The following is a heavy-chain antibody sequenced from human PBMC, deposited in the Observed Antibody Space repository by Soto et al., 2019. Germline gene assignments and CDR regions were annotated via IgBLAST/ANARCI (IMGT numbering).Heavy chain of an antibody. CDR1: GFTFSNAW. CDR2: IKSKTDGGTT. Sequence: GGSLRLSCAASGFTFSNAWMSWVRQAPGKGLEWVGRIKSKTDGGTTDYAAPVKGRFTISRDDSKNTLYLQMNSLKTEDTAVYYCTTETPWGILGGGDYWGQGTLVTVSS. J-gene: IGHJ4*02. V-gene: IGHV3-15*01. CDR3: TTETPWGILGGGDY. D-gene: IGHD2-15*01.